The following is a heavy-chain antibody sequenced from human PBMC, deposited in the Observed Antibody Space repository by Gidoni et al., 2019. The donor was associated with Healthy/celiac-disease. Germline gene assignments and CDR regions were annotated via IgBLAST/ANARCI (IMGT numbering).Heavy chain of an antibody. CDR1: AYSFISYW. CDR3: ARLDGIAVAGTVDY. J-gene: IGHJ4*02. V-gene: IGHV5-51*03. Sequence: EVQLVQSGAEVKKPGASLKISCKGSAYSFISYWIGWVRQMPGKGLEWMGIIYPGDSDTKYSPSFQGQVTISADKSISIAYLQWSSLKASDTAMYYCARLDGIAVAGTVDYWGQGTLVTVSS. D-gene: IGHD6-19*01. CDR2: IYPGDSDT.